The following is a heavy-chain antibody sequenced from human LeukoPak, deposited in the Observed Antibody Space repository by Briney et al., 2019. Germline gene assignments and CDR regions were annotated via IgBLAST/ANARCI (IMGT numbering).Heavy chain of an antibody. D-gene: IGHD2-2*01. CDR2: ISFDGSDK. CDR3: AQNPLYCSSTSCYDFDY. CDR1: GFTFDTYG. J-gene: IGHJ4*02. V-gene: IGHV3-30*02. Sequence: PGGSLRLSCETSGFTFDTYGMHWVRQAPGKGLEWVGFISFDGSDKSYGTSVKGRLTISRDNSKNTLYLQMNSLRAEDTAVYYCAQNPLYCSSTSCYDFDYWGQGTLVTVSS.